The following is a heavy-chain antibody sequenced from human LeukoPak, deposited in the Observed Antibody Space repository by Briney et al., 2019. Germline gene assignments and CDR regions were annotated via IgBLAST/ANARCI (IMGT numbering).Heavy chain of an antibody. V-gene: IGHV1-18*01. D-gene: IGHD6-13*01. Sequence: WASVKVSCKASGYTFTSYGISWVRQAPGQGLEWMGWISAYNGNTNYAQKLQGRVTMTTDTSTSTAYMELRSLRSDDTAVYYCARRGSSSSWYPLYYYYYYMDVWGKGTTVTVSS. CDR3: ARRGSSSSWYPLYYYYYYMDV. J-gene: IGHJ6*03. CDR1: GYTFTSYG. CDR2: ISAYNGNT.